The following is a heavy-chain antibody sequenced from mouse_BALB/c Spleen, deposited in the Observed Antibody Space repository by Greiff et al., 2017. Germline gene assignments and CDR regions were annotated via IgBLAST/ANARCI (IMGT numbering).Heavy chain of an antibody. CDR1: GFTFTDYY. J-gene: IGHJ4*01. Sequence: EVQRVESGGGLVQPGGSLRLSCATSGFTFTDYYMSWVRQPPGKALEWLGFIRNKANGYTTEYSASVKGRFTISRDNSKSILYLQMNTLRAEDSATYYCARDISVGYYDYDGRGYYAMDYWGQGTSVTVSS. CDR2: IRNKANGYTT. V-gene: IGHV7-3*02. D-gene: IGHD2-4*01. CDR3: ARDISVGYYDYDGRGYYAMDY.